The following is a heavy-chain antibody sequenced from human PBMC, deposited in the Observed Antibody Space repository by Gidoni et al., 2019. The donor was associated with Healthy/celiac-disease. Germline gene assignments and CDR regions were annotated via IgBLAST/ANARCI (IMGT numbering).Heavy chain of an antibody. CDR1: GGSFSGYY. D-gene: IGHD2-2*01. V-gene: IGHV4-34*01. J-gene: IGHJ4*02. CDR2: INHSGST. Sequence: QVQLQQWGAGLLKPSETLSLTCAVYGGSFSGYYWRWIRQPPGKGLEWIGEINHSGSTNYNPSLKSRVTISVDTSKNQFSLKLSSVTAADTAVYYCALIGSYCSSTSCYFDGRRDYWGQGTLVTVSS. CDR3: ALIGSYCSSTSCYFDGRRDY.